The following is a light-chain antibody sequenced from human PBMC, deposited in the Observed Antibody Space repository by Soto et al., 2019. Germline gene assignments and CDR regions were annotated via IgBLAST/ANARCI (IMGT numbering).Light chain of an antibody. CDR1: SSNIGAGYD. CDR3: QSYDSSLSGWV. Sequence: QSALTQPPSVSGAPGQRVTISCTGSSSNIGAGYDVHWYQQLPGTAPKLLIYGNSNRPSGVPDRFSGSKSGTSASQTITGLQAEDEADYYCQSYDSSLSGWVFGTGTKVTVL. CDR2: GNS. V-gene: IGLV1-40*01. J-gene: IGLJ1*01.